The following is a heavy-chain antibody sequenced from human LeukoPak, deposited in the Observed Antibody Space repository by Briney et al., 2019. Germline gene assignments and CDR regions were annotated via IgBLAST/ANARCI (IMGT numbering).Heavy chain of an antibody. CDR3: ARGRTMVQVPGRFDY. J-gene: IGHJ4*02. CDR2: INHSGST. D-gene: IGHD3-10*01. V-gene: IGHV4-34*01. Sequence: SETLSLTCAVYGGSFSGYYWSWIRQPPGKGLEWIGEINHSGSTNYNPSLKSRVTISVDTSKNQFSLKLSSVTAADTAVYYCARGRTMVQVPGRFDYWGQGTLVTVSS. CDR1: GGSFSGYY.